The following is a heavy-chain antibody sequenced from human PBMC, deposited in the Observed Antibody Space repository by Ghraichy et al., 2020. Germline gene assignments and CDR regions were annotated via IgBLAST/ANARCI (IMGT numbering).Heavy chain of an antibody. V-gene: IGHV4-59*01. Sequence: SETPSLTCSVSGGSINNYFWSWIRQSPGKGLEWIGYMYYSGGSSYNPSLKSRVTISVDTSKNQFSLNLRSVTAADTAVYYCARGLQDMYSLLQGEDIGDGFYLDYWGQGILVTVSS. D-gene: IGHD2-21*02. CDR1: GGSINNYF. CDR3: ARGLQDMYSLLQGEDIGDGFYLDY. CDR2: MYYSGGS. J-gene: IGHJ4*02.